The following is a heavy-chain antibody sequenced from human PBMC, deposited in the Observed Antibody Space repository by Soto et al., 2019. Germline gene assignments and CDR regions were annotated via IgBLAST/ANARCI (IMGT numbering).Heavy chain of an antibody. J-gene: IGHJ4*02. V-gene: IGHV4-61*08. D-gene: IGHD5-18*01. CDR2: IYYSGST. CDR1: GGSISSGDYY. Sequence: SETLSLTCTFSGGSISSGDYYLSWIRQPPGKGLEWIGYIYYSGSTNYNPSLKSRVTIAVDTSKNQFSLKLSSVTAADTAVYYCARGYSYGYVPFDYWGQGTLVTVSS. CDR3: ARGYSYGYVPFDY.